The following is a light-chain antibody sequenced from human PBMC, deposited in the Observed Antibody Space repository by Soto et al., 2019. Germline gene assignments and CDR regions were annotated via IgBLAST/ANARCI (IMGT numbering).Light chain of an antibody. Sequence: QSVLTQPPSASGTPGQRVTISCSGGSSNIGSNTVNWYQQLPGTAPKLLIYSNNRRPSGVPDRFSGSKSGTSASLAISGLQSEDEADYYCAAWDDSLNGPAFGGGTKLTVL. CDR2: SNN. CDR3: AAWDDSLNGPA. V-gene: IGLV1-44*01. CDR1: SSNIGSNT. J-gene: IGLJ2*01.